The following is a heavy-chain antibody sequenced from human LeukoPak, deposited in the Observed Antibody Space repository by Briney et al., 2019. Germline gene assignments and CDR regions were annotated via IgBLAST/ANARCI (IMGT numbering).Heavy chain of an antibody. V-gene: IGHV4-38-2*02. CDR1: GYSISSGYY. D-gene: IGHD3-10*01. Sequence: SSETLSLTCTVSGYSISSGYYWGWIRQPPGKGLEWIGSIYHSGSTYYNPSLKSRVTISVDTSKNQFSLTLSSVTAADTAVYYCARSDGYGLVGIWGQGTMVTVSS. CDR3: ARSDGYGLVGI. J-gene: IGHJ3*02. CDR2: IYHSGST.